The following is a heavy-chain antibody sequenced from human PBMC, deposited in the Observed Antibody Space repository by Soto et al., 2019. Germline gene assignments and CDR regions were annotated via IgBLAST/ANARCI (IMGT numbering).Heavy chain of an antibody. D-gene: IGHD6-13*01. CDR2: MYYSETT. V-gene: IGHV4-59*01. Sequence: XETLYLTCAVSGSSINDFYWSWIRQTPGKGLEWVGFMYYSETTKYNPSLKGRVNMSLDTSKNQVSLHLKSVTAADTAVYYCARANSSTWYKLEYKWFDHWGQGTQVTVSS. CDR3: ARANSSTWYKLEYKWFDH. J-gene: IGHJ5*02. CDR1: GSSINDFY.